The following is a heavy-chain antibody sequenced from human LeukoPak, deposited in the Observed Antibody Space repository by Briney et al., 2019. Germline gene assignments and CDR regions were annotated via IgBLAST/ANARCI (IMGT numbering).Heavy chain of an antibody. V-gene: IGHV4-59*08. Sequence: SETLSLTCTVSGGSISSYYWSWIRQPPGKGLEWIGYIYYSGSTNYNPSLKSRVTISVDTSKNQFSLKLSSVTAADTAVYYCATGTRRDAFDIWGQGTMVTVSS. CDR1: GGSISSYY. CDR2: IYYSGST. CDR3: ATGTRRDAFDI. D-gene: IGHD1-1*01. J-gene: IGHJ3*02.